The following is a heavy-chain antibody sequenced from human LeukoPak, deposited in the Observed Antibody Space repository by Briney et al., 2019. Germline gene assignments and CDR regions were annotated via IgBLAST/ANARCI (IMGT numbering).Heavy chain of an antibody. CDR2: ISSSGSTI. J-gene: IGHJ4*02. CDR3: ARVDTLGSS. CDR1: GFTFSSYE. V-gene: IGHV3-48*03. Sequence: PGGSLRLSCAASGFTFSSYEMNWVRQAPGKGLEWVSYISSSGSTIYYADSVKGRFTISRDNAKNTLYLQMTSLRAEDTAVYYCARVDTLGSSWGQGTLVTVSS. D-gene: IGHD6-13*01.